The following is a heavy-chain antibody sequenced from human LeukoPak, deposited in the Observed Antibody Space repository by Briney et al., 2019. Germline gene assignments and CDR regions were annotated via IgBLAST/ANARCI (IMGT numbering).Heavy chain of an antibody. CDR1: GFTFSGYA. Sequence: PGGSLRLSCAGSGFTFSGYAMSWVRQAPGKGLEWVSAISGSTGSTYYAASVKGRFIISRDNSKNTLYLHMNSLRAEDTAVYYCAKDRYCSGGSCYSGDDWGQGTLVTVSS. V-gene: IGHV3-23*01. J-gene: IGHJ4*02. CDR2: ISGSTGST. D-gene: IGHD2-15*01. CDR3: AKDRYCSGGSCYSGDD.